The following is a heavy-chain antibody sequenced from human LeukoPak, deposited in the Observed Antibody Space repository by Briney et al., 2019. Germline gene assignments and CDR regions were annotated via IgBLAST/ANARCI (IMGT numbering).Heavy chain of an antibody. D-gene: IGHD6-13*01. CDR2: ISYDGSIN. J-gene: IGHJ4*02. CDR3: ARGSYSSSWKTFDY. V-gene: IGHV3-30*04. CDR1: GFTFSSYA. Sequence: PGRSLRLSCAASGFTFSSYAMHWVRQAPGKGLEWVSLISYDGSINDYADSVKVRFTISRYNSKNTLYLQMNSLRADYTAMYYCARGSYSSSWKTFDYWGQGTLVTVSS.